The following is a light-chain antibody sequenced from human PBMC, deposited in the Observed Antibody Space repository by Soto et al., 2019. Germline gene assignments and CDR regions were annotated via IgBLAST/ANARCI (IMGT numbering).Light chain of an antibody. J-gene: IGKJ1*01. CDR1: QTVSSSL. V-gene: IGKV3-20*01. Sequence: EIVLTQSPGTLSLSPGERATLSCRASQTVSSSLAWYQQKTGQAPRLLISGASTRATGIPDRFSGSGSETDFVLTSGRLEHEDVARYYCQQYGSSPITFAQGTKVDIK. CDR3: QQYGSSPIT. CDR2: GAS.